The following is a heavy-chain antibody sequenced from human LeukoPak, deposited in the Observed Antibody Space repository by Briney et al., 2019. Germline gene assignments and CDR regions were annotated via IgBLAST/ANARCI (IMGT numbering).Heavy chain of an antibody. CDR1: DFTFDFYW. V-gene: IGHV3-7*01. CDR2: ILPDGSQK. CDR3: GRLAHNAWYAIDF. J-gene: IGHJ4*02. Sequence: GGSLRLSCVASDFTFDFYWVTWVRQAPGKGLEWLANILPDGSQKYYVDSVKGRFTISRDNPKNSLYLQINNLRAEDTAVYYCGRLAHNAWYAIDFWGQGTLVTVSS. D-gene: IGHD2-2*01.